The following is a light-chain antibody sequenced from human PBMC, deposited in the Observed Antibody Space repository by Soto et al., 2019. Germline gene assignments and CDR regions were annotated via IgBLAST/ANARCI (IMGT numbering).Light chain of an antibody. CDR2: EVT. CDR3: SSYTNSNTWV. CDR1: SRDVGSYNY. J-gene: IGLJ3*02. V-gene: IGLV2-14*01. Sequence: QSVLTQPASVSGSPGQSITISCIGTSRDVGSYNYVSWYQQHPGKVPKLMIYEVTNRPSGVSNRFSASKSGNTASLTISGLQTEDEADYYCSSYTNSNTWVFGGGTQLTVL.